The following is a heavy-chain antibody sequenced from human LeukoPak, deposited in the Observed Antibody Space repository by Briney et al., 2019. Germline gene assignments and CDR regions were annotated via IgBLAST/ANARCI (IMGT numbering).Heavy chain of an antibody. CDR3: TRDIVSISQPYYFDY. CDR2: IRSQAYSGTT. Sequence: PGGSLRLSCTASGFTFGDHAINWVRQAPGRGLEWVGLIRSQAYSGTTEYATSVKDRFTIPRDDSKSIAYLQMNSLKTENTAVYYCTRDIVSISQPYYFDYWGQGTLVTVSS. D-gene: IGHD2-2*01. CDR1: GFTFGDHA. J-gene: IGHJ4*02. V-gene: IGHV3-49*04.